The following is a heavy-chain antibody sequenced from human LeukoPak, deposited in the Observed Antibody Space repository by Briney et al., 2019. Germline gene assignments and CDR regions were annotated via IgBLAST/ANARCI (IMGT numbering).Heavy chain of an antibody. V-gene: IGHV3-30*18. CDR3: AKDRFALDYYDSSGYHFDY. J-gene: IGHJ4*02. CDR2: ISYDGSNK. CDR1: GFTFSSYG. D-gene: IGHD3-22*01. Sequence: PGRSLRLSCAASGFTFSSYGMHWVRQAPGKGLEWVAVISYDGSNKYYADSVKGRFTISRDNSKNTLYLQMNSLRAEDTAVYYCAKDRFALDYYDSSGYHFDYWGQGTLVTVSS.